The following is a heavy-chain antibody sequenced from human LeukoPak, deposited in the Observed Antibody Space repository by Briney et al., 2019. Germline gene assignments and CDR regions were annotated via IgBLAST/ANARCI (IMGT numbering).Heavy chain of an antibody. CDR1: GFTFRGNG. Sequence: PGRSLRLSCAASGFTFRGNGMHWVRQAPGKGLEWVAIIWYDGSNRYYADSVKGRFTISRDNSKNTLFLQMNSLTAEDTAVYYCARDQGTSETAMVGGHFDYWGPGTLVTVSS. CDR2: IWYDGSNR. CDR3: ARDQGTSETAMVGGHFDY. V-gene: IGHV3-33*01. D-gene: IGHD5-18*01. J-gene: IGHJ4*02.